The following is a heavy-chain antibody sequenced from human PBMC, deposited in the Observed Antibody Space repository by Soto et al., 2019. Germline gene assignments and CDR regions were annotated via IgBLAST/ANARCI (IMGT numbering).Heavy chain of an antibody. CDR1: GGTFSSYA. Sequence: GASVKVSCKASGGTFSSYAISWVRQAPGQGLEWMGGIIPIFGTANYAQKFQGRVTITADESTSTAYMEPSSLRSEDTAVYYCAGDTAGRIAARPGNWFDPWGQGTLVTVSS. D-gene: IGHD6-6*01. J-gene: IGHJ5*02. CDR3: AGDTAGRIAARPGNWFDP. V-gene: IGHV1-69*13. CDR2: IIPIFGTA.